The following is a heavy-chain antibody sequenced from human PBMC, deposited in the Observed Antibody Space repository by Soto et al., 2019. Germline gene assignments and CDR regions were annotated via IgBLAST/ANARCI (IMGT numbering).Heavy chain of an antibody. CDR1: GDSIISSDFY. CDR2: IFYLGSS. CDR3: ARHSLALRKNNWFDP. J-gene: IGHJ5*02. Sequence: SETLSLTCTVSGDSIISSDFYWGWVRQPPGKGLEWIGSIFYLGSSYYNPSRKSRVTMSVDTSKNQFSLRLRSVTAADTALYFCARHSLALRKNNWFDPWGQGIMVTVSS. D-gene: IGHD3-3*02. V-gene: IGHV4-39*01.